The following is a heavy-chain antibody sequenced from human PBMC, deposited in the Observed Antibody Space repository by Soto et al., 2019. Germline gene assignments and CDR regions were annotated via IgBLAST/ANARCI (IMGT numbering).Heavy chain of an antibody. J-gene: IGHJ4*02. CDR2: IKSDGSST. D-gene: IGHD2-21*01. Sequence: EVQLVESGGGLVQPGGSLRLACAASGVLFLTYWRFWVRQVPSKVLLWVSRIKSDGSSTSYADSVKGRVTISRDNTKNTLYLQMTSLRAEDTAVYYCAIGGGDYNYFDHWGQGILVTVSS. V-gene: IGHV3-74*01. CDR1: GVLFLTYW. CDR3: AIGGGDYNYFDH.